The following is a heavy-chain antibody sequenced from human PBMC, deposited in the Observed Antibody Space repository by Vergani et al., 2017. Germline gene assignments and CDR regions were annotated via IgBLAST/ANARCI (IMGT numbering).Heavy chain of an antibody. D-gene: IGHD3-22*01. CDR1: GGSISSSSYY. CDR2: IYYSGST. J-gene: IGHJ5*02. Sequence: QLQLQESGPGLVKPSETLSLTCTVSGGSISSSSYYWGWIRQPPGKGLEWIGSIYYSGSTNYNPSLKSRVTISVDTSKNQFSLKLSSVTAADTAVYYCARGTPQMIVVVITGNWFDPWGQGTLVTVSS. CDR3: ARGTPQMIVVVITGNWFDP. V-gene: IGHV4-39*07.